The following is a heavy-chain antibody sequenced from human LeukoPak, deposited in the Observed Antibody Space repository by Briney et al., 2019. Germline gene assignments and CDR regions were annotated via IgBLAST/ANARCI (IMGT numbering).Heavy chain of an antibody. CDR2: INPKSGGT. V-gene: IGHV1-2*02. D-gene: IGHD2-21*01. CDR3: ARGGLPASFDY. Sequence: ASVKVSCKASGYTFTVYYIHWVRQAPGQGLEWMGWINPKSGGTKYAQNFQGRVTMTRDTSISTGYMELSRLTSDDTAVYSCARGGLPASFDYWGLGTLVTVSS. CDR1: GYTFTVYY. J-gene: IGHJ4*02.